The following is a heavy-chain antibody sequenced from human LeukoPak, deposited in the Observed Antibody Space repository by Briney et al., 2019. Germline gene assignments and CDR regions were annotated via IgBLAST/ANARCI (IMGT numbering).Heavy chain of an antibody. CDR1: GGSISSGSYY. D-gene: IGHD6-6*01. CDR2: IYTSGST. V-gene: IGHV4-61*02. J-gene: IGHJ6*03. Sequence: PSQTLSLTCTVSGGSISSGSYYWSWIRQPAGKGLEWIGRIYTSGSTNYNPSLKSRVTISVDTSKNQFSLKLSSVTAADTAVYYCARGYSSSSYYYYYMDVWGKGTTVTVSS. CDR3: ARGYSSSSYYYYYMDV.